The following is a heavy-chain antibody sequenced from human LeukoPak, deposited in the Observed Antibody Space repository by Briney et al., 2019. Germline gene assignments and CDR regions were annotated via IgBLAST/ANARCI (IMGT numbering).Heavy chain of an antibody. CDR2: ISGSGGST. D-gene: IGHD3-10*01. CDR1: GFTFSSYA. V-gene: IGHV3-23*01. J-gene: IGHJ6*03. Sequence: GGSLRLSCAASGFTFSSYAMSWVRQAPGKGLEWVSAISGSGGSTYYADSVKGRFTISRDNSKNTLYLQMSSLRAEDTAVYYCAKKGGSGSYPHYYYMDVWGKGTTVTVSS. CDR3: AKKGGSGSYPHYYYMDV.